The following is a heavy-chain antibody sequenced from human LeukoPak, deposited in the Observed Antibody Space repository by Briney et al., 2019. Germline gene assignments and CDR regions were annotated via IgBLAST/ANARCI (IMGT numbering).Heavy chain of an antibody. V-gene: IGHV4-39*01. CDR2: IYYSGST. J-gene: IGHJ4*02. Sequence: NPSETLSLTCTVSGGSISSSSYDWGWTRQPPGKRLEWIGSIYYSGSTYYNPSLKSRVTISVDTSKNQFSLKLSSVTAADTAVYYCARRSRVVMGATTPLDYWGQGTLVTVSS. CDR3: ARRSRVVMGATTPLDY. CDR1: GGSISSSSYD. D-gene: IGHD1-26*01.